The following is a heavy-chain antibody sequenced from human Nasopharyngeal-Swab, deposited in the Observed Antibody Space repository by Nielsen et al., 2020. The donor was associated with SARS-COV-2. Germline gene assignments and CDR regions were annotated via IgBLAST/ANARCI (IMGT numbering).Heavy chain of an antibody. Sequence: GGSLRLSCAASGFTFSDYYMSWIRQAPGKGLEWVSYISSSGSTIYYADSVKGRFTISRDNAKNSLYLQMNSLRAEHPAVYYCARPYYYDSSGYYYVWFDPWGQGTLVTVSS. V-gene: IGHV3-11*01. CDR1: GFTFSDYY. J-gene: IGHJ5*02. CDR2: ISSSGSTI. CDR3: ARPYYYDSSGYYYVWFDP. D-gene: IGHD3-22*01.